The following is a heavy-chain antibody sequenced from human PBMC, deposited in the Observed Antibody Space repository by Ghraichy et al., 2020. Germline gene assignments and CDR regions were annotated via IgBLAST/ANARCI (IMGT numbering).Heavy chain of an antibody. CDR2: IEYSGST. CDR3: ARQIRLRTLGRGIKGTGVDP. J-gene: IGHJ5*02. CDR1: GGSFSGYY. D-gene: IGHD3-10*01. Sequence: SETLSLTCAVYGGSFSGYYWSWIRQPPGKGLEWIGEIEYSGSTNYNPSLKSRVTISVDTSKNQFSLQLSSLTAADTAVYYCARQIRLRTLGRGIKGTGVDPWGQGTLVTVSS. V-gene: IGHV4-34*01.